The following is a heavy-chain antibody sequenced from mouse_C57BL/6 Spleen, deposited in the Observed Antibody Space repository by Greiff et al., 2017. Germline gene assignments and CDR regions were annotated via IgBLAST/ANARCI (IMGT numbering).Heavy chain of an antibody. CDR1: GFTFSDYY. Sequence: EVQRVESEGGLVQPGSSMKLSCTASGFTFSDYYMAWVRQVPEKGLEWVANINYDGSSTYYLDSLKSRFIISRDNAKNILYLQMSSLKSEDTATYYCARDGGYYDYWGQGTTLTVSS. CDR3: ARDGGYYDY. J-gene: IGHJ2*01. CDR2: INYDGSST. V-gene: IGHV5-16*01.